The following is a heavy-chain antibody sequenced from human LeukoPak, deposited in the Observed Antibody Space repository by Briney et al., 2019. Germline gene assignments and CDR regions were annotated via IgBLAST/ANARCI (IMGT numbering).Heavy chain of an antibody. J-gene: IGHJ3*02. CDR3: ARTTASDAFDI. D-gene: IGHD4-17*01. CDR1: GFTFSSYA. CDR2: ISYNGSNK. Sequence: GGSLRLSCAASGFTFSSYAMHWVRQAPGKGLEWVAVISYNGSNKYYAESVKGRFTISRDNSKNTLYLQMNRVRAEDTAVYYCARTTASDAFDIWGQGTMVTVSS. V-gene: IGHV3-30*04.